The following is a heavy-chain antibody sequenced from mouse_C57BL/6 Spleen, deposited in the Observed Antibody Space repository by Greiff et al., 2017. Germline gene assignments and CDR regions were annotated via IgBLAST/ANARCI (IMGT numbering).Heavy chain of an antibody. J-gene: IGHJ4*01. Sequence: EVNLVESEGGLVQPGSSMKLSCTASGFTFSDYYMAWVRQVPEKGLEWVANINYDGSSTYYLDSLKSRFIISRDNAKNILYLQMSSLKSEDTATYYCAREAYGNYGDYAMDYWGQGTSVTVSS. D-gene: IGHD2-1*01. CDR2: INYDGSST. CDR3: AREAYGNYGDYAMDY. V-gene: IGHV5-16*01. CDR1: GFTFSDYY.